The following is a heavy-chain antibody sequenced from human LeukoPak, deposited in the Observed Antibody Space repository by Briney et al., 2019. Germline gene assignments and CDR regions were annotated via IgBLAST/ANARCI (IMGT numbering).Heavy chain of an antibody. CDR2: SSGSGGST. CDR1: GFTFNSYA. CDR3: AKGLQWLVRGYFDY. Sequence: PGGSLRLSCAASGFTFNSYAMNWVRQAPGKGLEWVSASSGSGGSTYYADSVKGRFTISRDNSKNTLYLQMNSLRAEDTAVYYCAKGLQWLVRGYFDYWGQGTLVTVSS. J-gene: IGHJ4*02. V-gene: IGHV3-23*01. D-gene: IGHD6-19*01.